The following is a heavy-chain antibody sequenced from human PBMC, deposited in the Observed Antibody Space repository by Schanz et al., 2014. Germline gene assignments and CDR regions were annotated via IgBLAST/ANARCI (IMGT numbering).Heavy chain of an antibody. Sequence: QVQLVESGGGVVQPGRSLRLSCAASGFTFSNFGLHWVRQAPGKGLNWVAVISSDGTNKYYADSVQGRSTLSKDFSKDTLYLQLTSLRPEDTAVYYCARLATSKSRLGDAVDIWGQGTMVTVSS. V-gene: IGHV3-30*03. CDR1: GFTFSNFG. J-gene: IGHJ3*02. CDR2: ISSDGTNK. CDR3: ARLATSKSRLGDAVDI. D-gene: IGHD6-6*01.